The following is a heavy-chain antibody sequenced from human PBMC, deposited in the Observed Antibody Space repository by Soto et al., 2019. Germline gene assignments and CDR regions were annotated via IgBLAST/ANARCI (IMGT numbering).Heavy chain of an antibody. V-gene: IGHV3-9*01. CDR3: AKEFSPFPCSSTSCHPAFDI. D-gene: IGHD2-2*01. CDR1: GFTFYDYA. Sequence: GGALRLSCGASGFTFYDYALHRVRQAPGKGLEFVLGISWNSGSIGYADSVKGRFTISRDNAKNSLYLQMNSLRAEDTALYYCAKEFSPFPCSSTSCHPAFDIWGQGTMVTGSS. CDR2: ISWNSGSI. J-gene: IGHJ3*02.